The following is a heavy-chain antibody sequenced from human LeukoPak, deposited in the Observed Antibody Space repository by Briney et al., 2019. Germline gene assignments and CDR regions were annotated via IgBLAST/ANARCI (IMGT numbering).Heavy chain of an antibody. CDR2: IYYSGST. CDR1: GGSISSYY. Sequence: ASETLSLTCTVSGGSISSYYWSWIRQPPGKGLEWIGYIYYSGSTNYNPSLKSRVTISVDTSKNQFSLKLSSVTAADTAVYYCATSRRGWLDYWGQGTLVTVSS. CDR3: ATSRRGWLDY. J-gene: IGHJ4*02. D-gene: IGHD6-19*01. V-gene: IGHV4-59*08.